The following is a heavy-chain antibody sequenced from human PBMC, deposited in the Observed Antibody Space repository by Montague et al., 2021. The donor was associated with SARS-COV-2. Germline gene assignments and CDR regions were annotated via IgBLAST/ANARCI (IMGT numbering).Heavy chain of an antibody. Sequence: PALVKPTQTLTLTCTFSGFSLSTRTVGVGWIRQPPGKALEWLALXHWDDDKRYSPSLKSRLTITKVTSKNQVVLTMTNMDPVDTATYYCAHRLPAVAAFDYWGQGTLVTVSS. CDR2: XHWDDDK. V-gene: IGHV2-5*02. CDR1: GFSLSTRTVG. CDR3: AHRLPAVAAFDY. D-gene: IGHD6-6*01. J-gene: IGHJ4*02.